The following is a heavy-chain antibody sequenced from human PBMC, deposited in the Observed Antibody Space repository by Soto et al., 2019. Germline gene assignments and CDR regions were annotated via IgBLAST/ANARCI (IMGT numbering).Heavy chain of an antibody. CDR2: INAGNGNT. Sequence: ASVKVSCKASGYTFTSYAMHWVRQAPGQRLEWMGWINAGNGNTKYSQKFQGRVTITRDTSASTAYMELSSLRSEDTAVYYCARSPHRIQLWSENYYYYYGMDVWGQGTTVTVSS. J-gene: IGHJ6*02. CDR3: ARSPHRIQLWSENYYYYYGMDV. V-gene: IGHV1-3*01. CDR1: GYTFTSYA. D-gene: IGHD5-18*01.